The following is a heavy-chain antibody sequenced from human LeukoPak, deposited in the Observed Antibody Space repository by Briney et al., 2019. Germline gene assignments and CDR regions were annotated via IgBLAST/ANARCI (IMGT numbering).Heavy chain of an antibody. V-gene: IGHV4-59*01. Sequence: SETLSLTCTVSGGSISSYYWSWIRQPPGKGLEWIGYIYYSGSTSYNPSLKSRVTISLDTSKNQFSLKLNSVIAADTAVYYCARADRTSYYGSGRIDYWGQGTLVTVSS. CDR3: ARADRTSYYGSGRIDY. CDR1: GGSISSYY. D-gene: IGHD3-10*01. J-gene: IGHJ4*02. CDR2: IYYSGST.